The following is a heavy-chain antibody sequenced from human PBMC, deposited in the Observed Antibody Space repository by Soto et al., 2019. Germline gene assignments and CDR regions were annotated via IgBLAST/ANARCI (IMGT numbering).Heavy chain of an antibody. J-gene: IGHJ6*02. Sequence: QVQLQESGPGVVKPSETLSLTCTVSGGSISTYYWSWIRQPPGKALEWVGYIFYSANTKYNPSLKSRVTISVGSSKNQFSLKLPSVTAADTAVYFCARTTGDYYYYGMDVWGQGTTVTVSS. V-gene: IGHV4-59*08. CDR2: IFYSANT. CDR1: GGSISTYY. D-gene: IGHD4-17*01. CDR3: ARTTGDYYYYGMDV.